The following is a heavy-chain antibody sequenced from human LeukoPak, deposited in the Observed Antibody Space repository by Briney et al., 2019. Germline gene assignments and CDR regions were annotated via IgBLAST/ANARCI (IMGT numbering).Heavy chain of an antibody. Sequence: SETLSLTCTVAAPFISSYYGSWIRQPPGGGREWIGYIYYSVSTNYNPSLKRRVTISVDTSKTQFSLKLSSVTAADTAVYYCARVTTREWFDPWGQGTLVTVSS. CDR1: APFISSYY. J-gene: IGHJ5*02. V-gene: IGHV4-59*01. CDR2: IYYSVST. CDR3: ARVTTREWFDP. D-gene: IGHD4-11*01.